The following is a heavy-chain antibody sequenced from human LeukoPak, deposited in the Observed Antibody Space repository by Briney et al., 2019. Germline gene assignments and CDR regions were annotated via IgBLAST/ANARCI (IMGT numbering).Heavy chain of an antibody. Sequence: SETLSLTCTVSGGSIRGYYWTWLRQPPGKGPEYIGYIYYSGSTNHNPSLKSRVTISVDTSKNQFSLKLSSVTAADTAVYYCARGRYTFDYWGQGTLVTVSS. V-gene: IGHV4-59*01. CDR2: IYYSGST. D-gene: IGHD1-1*01. J-gene: IGHJ4*02. CDR1: GGSIRGYY. CDR3: ARGRYTFDY.